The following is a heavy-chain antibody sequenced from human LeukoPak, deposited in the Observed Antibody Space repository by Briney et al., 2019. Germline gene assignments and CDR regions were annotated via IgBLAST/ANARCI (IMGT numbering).Heavy chain of an antibody. V-gene: IGHV4-30-4*01. CDR1: GGSISSGDYY. CDR3: ARAGYYYDSSGYHTLGYFDY. D-gene: IGHD3-22*01. Sequence: SQTLSLTCTVSGGSISSGDYYWSWIRQPPGKGLEWIGYIYYSGSTYYNPSLKSRVTISVDTSKNQFSLKLSSVTAADTAVYYCARAGYYYDSSGYHTLGYFDYWGQGTLVTVSS. CDR2: IYYSGST. J-gene: IGHJ4*02.